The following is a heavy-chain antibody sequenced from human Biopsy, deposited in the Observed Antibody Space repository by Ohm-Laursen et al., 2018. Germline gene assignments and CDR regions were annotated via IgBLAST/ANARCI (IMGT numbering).Heavy chain of an antibody. Sequence: ASVKVSCKVSSYTFTDYNIHWMRQAPGQGLEWLGYIKCKTGATNYAQKFQGTVTMTRDTSISTAYLALGSLRSAETAIYYCARDPLNGHKHFDYWGQGSLVTVSS. CDR3: ARDPLNGHKHFDY. D-gene: IGHD2-8*01. CDR1: SYTFTDYN. J-gene: IGHJ4*02. CDR2: IKCKTGAT. V-gene: IGHV1-2*02.